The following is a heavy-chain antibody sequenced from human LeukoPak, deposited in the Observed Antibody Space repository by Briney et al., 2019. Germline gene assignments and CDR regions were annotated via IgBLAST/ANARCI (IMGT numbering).Heavy chain of an antibody. CDR1: GFTFSNYV. V-gene: IGHV3-23*01. J-gene: IGHJ4*02. CDR2: INYDGAYT. D-gene: IGHD3-16*01. Sequence: GGSLRLSCAASGFTFSNYVMSWVRQAPGKGLECVSAINYDGAYTNYADSVKGRFTISRDNSKNMPYTQMNSLRAEDTAIYYCARWGVDKGEWRHYVDYWGQGTLVIVSS. CDR3: ARWGVDKGEWRHYVDY.